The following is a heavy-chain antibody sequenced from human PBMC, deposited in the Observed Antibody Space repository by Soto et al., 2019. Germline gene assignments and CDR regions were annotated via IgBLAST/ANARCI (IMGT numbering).Heavy chain of an antibody. CDR2: ITPNGDDT. Sequence: EVQLVESGGALVQPGGSLRLSCSASGFTFSSYSMHWVRQAPGKGLEYVSAITPNGDDTYHADSVSGRFTTSRDNSKNTLYLQLNSLRVEDTAVYFCVKDISALRILEYWGQGTLVTVSS. J-gene: IGHJ4*02. V-gene: IGHV3-64D*08. CDR3: VKDISALRILEY. CDR1: GFTFSSYS.